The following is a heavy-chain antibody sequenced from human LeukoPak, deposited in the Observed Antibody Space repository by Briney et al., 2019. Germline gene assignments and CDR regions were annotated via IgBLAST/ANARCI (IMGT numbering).Heavy chain of an antibody. Sequence: ASVKVSCKASGGTFSSYAISWVRQAPGQGLEWMGGIIPIFGTANYAQKFQGRVTITTDESTSTAYMELSSLRSEDTAVYYCAREKQIGDAFDIWGQGTMVTVSS. CDR2: IIPIFGTA. CDR1: GGTFSSYA. D-gene: IGHD2/OR15-2a*01. CDR3: AREKQIGDAFDI. J-gene: IGHJ3*02. V-gene: IGHV1-69*05.